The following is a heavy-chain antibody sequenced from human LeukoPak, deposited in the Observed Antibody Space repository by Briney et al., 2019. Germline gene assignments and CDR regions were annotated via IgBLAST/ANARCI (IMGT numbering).Heavy chain of an antibody. CDR1: GFTVSSNA. D-gene: IGHD1-7*01. CDR3: ATAIDNWNYAFDC. Sequence: GGSLRLSCAVSGFTVSSNAMSWVRQAPGKGLEWVSLMYGGGSTDYADSVKGRFTVSRGNSRNTLYLQMNSLRAEDTAVYYCATAIDNWNYAFDCWGQGALVTVSS. J-gene: IGHJ4*02. CDR2: MYGGGST. V-gene: IGHV3-53*01.